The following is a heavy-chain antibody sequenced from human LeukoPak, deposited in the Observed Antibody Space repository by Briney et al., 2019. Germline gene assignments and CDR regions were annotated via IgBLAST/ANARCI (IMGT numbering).Heavy chain of an antibody. CDR1: GYIFTTYW. Sequence: GESLKISCRGSGYIFTTYWIGWVRQMPGRGLEWMGIIYPGDSDTRYSPSFQGQVTISADTSISTAYLQWSSLMASDTAMYYCARVPYDFCSANLKTKYFDYWGQGTLVTVSS. D-gene: IGHD3-3*01. CDR3: ARVPYDFCSANLKTKYFDY. J-gene: IGHJ4*02. V-gene: IGHV5-51*01. CDR2: IYPGDSDT.